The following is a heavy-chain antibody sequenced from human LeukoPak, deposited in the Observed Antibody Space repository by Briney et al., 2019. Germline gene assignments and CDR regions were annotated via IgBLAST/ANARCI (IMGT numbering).Heavy chain of an antibody. D-gene: IGHD2-2*01. Sequence: LAGGSLRLSCAASGFTFSTYWMHWVRQAPGKGLVWVSRINSDGSSTSYAGSVKGRFTISRDNAKNTLYLQMNSLRAEDTAVYYCARFYCSSTSCLEDYWGQGTLVTVSS. CDR2: INSDGSST. V-gene: IGHV3-74*01. J-gene: IGHJ4*02. CDR3: ARFYCSSTSCLEDY. CDR1: GFTFSTYW.